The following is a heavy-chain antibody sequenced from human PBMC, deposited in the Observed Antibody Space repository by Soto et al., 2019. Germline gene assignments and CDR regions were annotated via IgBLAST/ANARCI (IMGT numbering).Heavy chain of an antibody. CDR3: ATDWRSSSWATTD. CDR1: SGSYD. Sequence: SGSYDWRWIRKPPGKGLEWIGYIYYSGSTNYNPSLKSRVTISVDTSKNQFSLKLSSVTAEDTAVYYCATDWRSSSWATTDWGQGTLVTVSS. J-gene: IGHJ4*02. CDR2: IYYSGST. D-gene: IGHD6-13*01. V-gene: IGHV4-61*01.